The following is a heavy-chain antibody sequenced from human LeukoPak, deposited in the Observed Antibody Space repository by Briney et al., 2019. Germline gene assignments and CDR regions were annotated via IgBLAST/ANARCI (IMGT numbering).Heavy chain of an antibody. V-gene: IGHV4-39*01. CDR1: GGSISSSSYY. J-gene: IGHJ4*02. D-gene: IGHD2-8*01. CDR2: IYYSGST. Sequence: SETVSLTCAVSGGSISSSSYYWGWIRQPPGKGLEWIGSIYYSGSTYYNPSLKSRVTISVDTSKNQFSLKLSSVTAADTAVYYCARVVYGPGDFDFDYWGQGTLVTVSS. CDR3: ARVVYGPGDFDFDY.